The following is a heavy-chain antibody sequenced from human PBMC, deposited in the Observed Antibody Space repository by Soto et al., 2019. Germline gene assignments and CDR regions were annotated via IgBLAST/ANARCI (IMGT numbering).Heavy chain of an antibody. J-gene: IGHJ4*02. CDR1: GFSLSTRGMC. D-gene: IGHD3-10*01. CDR3: ARIITLKGSGSYYQDY. V-gene: IGHV2-70*11. CDR2: IDGDDDK. Sequence: SGPTLVNPTQTLTLTCTFSGFSLSTRGMCVSWIRQPPGKALEWLARIDGDDDKYYSTSLKTRLTISKDTSKNQVVLTMTNMDPVDTATYYCARIITLKGSGSYYQDYWGPGTLVTSPQ.